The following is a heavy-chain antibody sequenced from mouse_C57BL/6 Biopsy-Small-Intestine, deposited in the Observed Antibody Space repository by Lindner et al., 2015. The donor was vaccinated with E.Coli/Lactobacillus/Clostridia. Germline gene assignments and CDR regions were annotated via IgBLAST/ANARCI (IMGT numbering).Heavy chain of an antibody. Sequence: SVKVSCKASGYTFSNYGITWVRQAPGQGLQWMGWISAHNGNTKYEQKLQGGLTMTIDISTNTAYMELRRLRTDDTAVYYCARDTAPRGGWFDPWGPGTLVTVSS. V-gene: IGHV1-84*02. J-gene: IGHJ1*01. CDR1: GYTFSNYG. CDR3: ARDTAPRGGWFDP. D-gene: IGHD3-1*01. CDR2: ISAHNGNT.